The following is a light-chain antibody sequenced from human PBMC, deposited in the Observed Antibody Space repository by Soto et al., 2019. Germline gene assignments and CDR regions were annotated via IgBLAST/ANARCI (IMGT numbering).Light chain of an antibody. CDR2: GAS. V-gene: IGKV3-15*01. Sequence: EIVLTQSPVTLSVSPGERATLSCRASQSVSTNLAWYQQKPGQSPRLLIYGASTRATGIPAKFSGSGSGTEFNLTISSLQSEDSAVYYCQQGNTWPRTFGQGTKLEIK. CDR3: QQGNTWPRT. J-gene: IGKJ2*01. CDR1: QSVSTN.